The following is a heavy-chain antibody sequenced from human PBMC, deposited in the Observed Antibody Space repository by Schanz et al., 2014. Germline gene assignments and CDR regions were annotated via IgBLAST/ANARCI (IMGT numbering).Heavy chain of an antibody. CDR2: VIPILGVT. Sequence: QVHLVQSGAEVKKPGASVKVSCKASGYTFTSDSMHWVRQAPGQGLEWMGRVIPILGVTHYAQNFQGRVTITADKSTSTAYMELTSLRSEDTAVYYCAGTYCSSTSCYTGYYYMDVWGKGTTVTVSS. CDR1: GYTFTSDS. J-gene: IGHJ6*03. CDR3: AGTYCSSTSCYTGYYYMDV. V-gene: IGHV1-69*04. D-gene: IGHD2-2*02.